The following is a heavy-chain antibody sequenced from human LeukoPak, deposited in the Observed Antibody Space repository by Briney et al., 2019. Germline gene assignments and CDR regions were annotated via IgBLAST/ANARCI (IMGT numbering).Heavy chain of an antibody. D-gene: IGHD3-22*01. Sequence: ASVKVSRKASGYTFTDYAMQWVRQAPGQRPEWMGWINAGNGNLKYSQKFQGRVTMTRDTSISTAYMELSRLRSDDTAVYYCARVGDMGYDSSGYYGVDYWGQGTLVTVSS. J-gene: IGHJ4*02. V-gene: IGHV1-3*01. CDR1: GYTFTDYA. CDR3: ARVGDMGYDSSGYYGVDY. CDR2: INAGNGNL.